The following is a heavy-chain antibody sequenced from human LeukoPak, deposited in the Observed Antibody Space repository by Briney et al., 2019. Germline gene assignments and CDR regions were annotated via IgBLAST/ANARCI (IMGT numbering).Heavy chain of an antibody. CDR1: GYTFTGYY. CDR3: ALTAKLAEYFQH. J-gene: IGHJ1*01. D-gene: IGHD2-15*01. CDR2: INPDSGGT. V-gene: IGHV1-2*02. Sequence: ASVKVSCKASGYTFTGYYMHWVRQAPGQGLEWMGWINPDSGGTNYAQKFQGRVTMTRDTSISTAYMELSRLRSDDTAVYYCALTAKLAEYFQHWGQGTLVTVSS.